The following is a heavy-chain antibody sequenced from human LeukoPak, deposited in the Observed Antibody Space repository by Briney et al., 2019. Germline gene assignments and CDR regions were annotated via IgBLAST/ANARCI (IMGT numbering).Heavy chain of an antibody. CDR2: VYHTGGT. V-gene: IGHV4-61*01. CDR1: GGSVGSVSSY. CDR3: ARDSRHPYYYGLDV. J-gene: IGHJ6*02. Sequence: PSETLSPTCTVSGGSVGSVSSYWTWIRQPPGKGLEWIGYVYHTGGTKYNPSLKSRVTISLDTPKNQFSLRLSSVTAADTAVYYCARDSRHPYYYGLDVWGQGTTVIVSS.